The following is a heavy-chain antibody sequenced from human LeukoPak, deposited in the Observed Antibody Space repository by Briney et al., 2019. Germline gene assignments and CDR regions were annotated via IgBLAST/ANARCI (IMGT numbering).Heavy chain of an antibody. Sequence: ASVTVSCKASGYTFTGYYMHWVRQAPGQGLEWMGWINPNSGGTNYAQKFQGRVTMTRDTSISTAYMELSRLRSDDTAVYYCARTYCAGGWYSVDFYYYGMDVWGQGTTVTVSS. CDR1: GYTFTGYY. CDR2: INPNSGGT. D-gene: IGHD6-19*01. CDR3: ARTYCAGGWYSVDFYYYGMDV. V-gene: IGHV1-2*02. J-gene: IGHJ6*02.